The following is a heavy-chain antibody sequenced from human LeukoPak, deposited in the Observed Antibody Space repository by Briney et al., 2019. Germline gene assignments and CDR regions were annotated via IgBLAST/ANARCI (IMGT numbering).Heavy chain of an antibody. CDR3: ARGGGLDV. CDR1: GFIFTNYF. J-gene: IGHJ6*02. Sequence: PGGSLRLSCAASGFIFTNYFMSWVRQAPGKGLEWVASINHNGNVNYYVDSAKGRFTISRDNAKNSLYLQMSNLRAEDTAVYFCARGGGLDVWGQGATVTVSS. D-gene: IGHD3-16*01. CDR2: INHNGNVN. V-gene: IGHV3-7*03.